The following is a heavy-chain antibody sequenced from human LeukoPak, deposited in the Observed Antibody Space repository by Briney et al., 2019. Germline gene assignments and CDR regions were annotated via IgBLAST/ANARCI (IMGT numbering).Heavy chain of an antibody. CDR2: ISSNGGST. D-gene: IGHD2-15*01. CDR1: GFTFSSYA. CDR3: ARYQGCYDY. Sequence: GGSLRLSCAASGFTFSSYAMHWVRQAPGKGLEYVSAISSNGGSTYYANSVKGRFTISRDNSKNTLYLQMGSLRAEDMAVYYCARYQGCYDYWGQGTLVTVSS. V-gene: IGHV3-64*01. J-gene: IGHJ4*02.